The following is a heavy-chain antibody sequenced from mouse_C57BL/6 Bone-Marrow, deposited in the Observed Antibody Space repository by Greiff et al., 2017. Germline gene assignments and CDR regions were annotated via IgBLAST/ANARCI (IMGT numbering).Heavy chain of an antibody. CDR3: ARDDGYYGWFAY. CDR2: INPNNGGT. Sequence: EVKLLESGPELVKPGASVKISCKASGYTFTDYYMNWVKQSHGKSLEWIGDINPNNGGTSYNQKFKGKATLTVDKSSSTAYMELRSLTSEDSAVYYCARDDGYYGWFAYWGQGTLVTVSA. J-gene: IGHJ3*01. D-gene: IGHD2-3*01. V-gene: IGHV1-26*01. CDR1: GYTFTDYY.